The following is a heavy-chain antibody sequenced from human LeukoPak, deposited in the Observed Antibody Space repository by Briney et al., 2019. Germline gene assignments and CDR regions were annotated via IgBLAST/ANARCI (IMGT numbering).Heavy chain of an antibody. Sequence: GASVKVSCKASGYTFTGYYIHWVGRAPGQGLEWMGRINPSTGGTNYAQKFQGRVTITRDTSTSTAYMELSRLTSDDTAVYYCARVGVDLWFDPWGQGTLVTVSS. J-gene: IGHJ5*02. V-gene: IGHV1-2*06. CDR1: GYTFTGYY. CDR3: ARVGVDLWFDP. D-gene: IGHD3/OR15-3a*01. CDR2: INPSTGGT.